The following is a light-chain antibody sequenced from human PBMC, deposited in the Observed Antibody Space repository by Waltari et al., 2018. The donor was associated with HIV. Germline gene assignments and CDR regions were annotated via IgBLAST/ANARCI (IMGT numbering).Light chain of an antibody. CDR2: EVN. CDR3: TSYAGNSNFVV. CDR1: NSAVGAYDF. V-gene: IGLV2-8*01. Sequence: QSALTQPPSASGSPGQSVSISCPGTNSAVGAYDFVSWYQQHPGKAPKLIIYEVNKRPSGVPDRFSGSKSGNTASLIVSGLQAEDEGDYFCTSYAGNSNFVVFGGGTKLTVL. J-gene: IGLJ2*01.